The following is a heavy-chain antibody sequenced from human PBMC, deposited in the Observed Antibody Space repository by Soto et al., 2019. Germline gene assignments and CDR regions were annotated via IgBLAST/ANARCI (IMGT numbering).Heavy chain of an antibody. CDR1: GLTFSTYG. CDR3: VKDTLGGMTPVFMPGPD. V-gene: IGHV3-30*18. CDR2: ISNDVRNI. Sequence: VQLVESGGGVVQPGRSLRLSCAASGLTFSTYGFHWVRQAPVKGLEWVAVISNDVRNIHYAESVEGRFTISRDNSKNTLYLQMNSLRPNDTAVYYCVKDTLGGMTPVFMPGPDWGQGTLVTVSS. D-gene: IGHD2-2*01. J-gene: IGHJ4*02.